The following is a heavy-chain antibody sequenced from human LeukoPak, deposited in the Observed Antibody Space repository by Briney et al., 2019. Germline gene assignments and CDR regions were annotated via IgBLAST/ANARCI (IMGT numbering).Heavy chain of an antibody. Sequence: GASVKVSCKASGYTFTCYDMHWVRQAPGQGLEWMGRINPNSGGTNYAQKFQGRVTMTRDTSISTAYMELSRLRSDDTAVYYCARDCSGGSCYSHWGQGTLVTVSS. D-gene: IGHD2-15*01. CDR1: GYTFTCYD. J-gene: IGHJ4*02. CDR3: ARDCSGGSCYSH. CDR2: INPNSGGT. V-gene: IGHV1-2*06.